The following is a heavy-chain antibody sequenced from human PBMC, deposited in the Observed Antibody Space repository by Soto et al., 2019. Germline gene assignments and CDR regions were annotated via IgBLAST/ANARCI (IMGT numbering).Heavy chain of an antibody. V-gene: IGHV4-34*01. J-gene: IGHJ4*02. D-gene: IGHD3-9*01. Sequence: QVQLQQWGAGLLKPSETLSLTCAVYGGSFSGYYWSWIRQPPGKGLEWIGEINHSGSTNYNPSLKSRVTISVDTSKNQFSLKLSSVTAADTAVYYCARTAYDILTVITDYWGQGTLVTVSS. CDR2: INHSGST. CDR1: GGSFSGYY. CDR3: ARTAYDILTVITDY.